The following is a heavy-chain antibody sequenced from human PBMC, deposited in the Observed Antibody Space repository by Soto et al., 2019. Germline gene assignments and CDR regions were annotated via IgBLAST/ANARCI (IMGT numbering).Heavy chain of an antibody. CDR3: ARYRGGSFYFDY. V-gene: IGHV4-4*02. Sequence: SETLSLTCAVSGGAISSSKWWSWVRQPPGKGLEWIGEINHSGSTNYNPSLKSRVTISVDTSKNQFSLKLTSVTAADTAVYYCARYRGGSFYFDYWGQGTLVTVSS. CDR2: INHSGST. J-gene: IGHJ4*02. CDR1: GGAISSSKW. D-gene: IGHD1-26*01.